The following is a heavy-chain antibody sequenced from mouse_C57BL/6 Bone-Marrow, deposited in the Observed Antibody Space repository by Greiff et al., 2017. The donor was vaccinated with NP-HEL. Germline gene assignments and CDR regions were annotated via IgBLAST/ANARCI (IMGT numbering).Heavy chain of an antibody. D-gene: IGHD2-1*01. V-gene: IGHV1-22*01. Sequence: EVKLQESGPELVKPGASVKMSCKASGYTFTDYNMHWVKQSHGKSLEWIGYINPDNGGTSYNQKFKGKATLTVNKSSSTAYMELRSLTSEDSAVYYCAGNYGFDYWGQGTTLTVSS. CDR3: AGNYGFDY. CDR2: INPDNGGT. CDR1: GYTFTDYN. J-gene: IGHJ2*01.